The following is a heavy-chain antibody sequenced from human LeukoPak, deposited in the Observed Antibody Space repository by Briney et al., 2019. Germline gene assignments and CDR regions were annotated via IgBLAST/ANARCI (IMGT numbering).Heavy chain of an antibody. CDR3: ARPLHGAFDI. J-gene: IGHJ3*02. CDR1: GGSISSYY. CDR2: IYYSGST. Sequence: SETLSLTCTVSGGSISSYYWSWIRQPPGKGLEWIGYIYYSGSTNYNPPLKSRVTISVDTSKNQFSLKLSSVTAADTAVYYCARPLHGAFDIWGQGTMVTVSS. V-gene: IGHV4-59*01. D-gene: IGHD2-15*01.